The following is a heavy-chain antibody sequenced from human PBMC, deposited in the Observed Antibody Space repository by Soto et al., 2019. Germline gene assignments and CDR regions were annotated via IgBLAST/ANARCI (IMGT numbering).Heavy chain of an antibody. J-gene: IGHJ6*02. D-gene: IGHD2-2*01. Sequence: EVQLVESGVGLVHPGGSLKLSCTASGFIFSGSAIPWVRQASGKVLEWVGSIRSRANNYATSSAASVKGRFFFSRDDSKYTAYLQMNTLKTEDTAVYYCSRGQGAAIGDYYYQGMDVWCQGTTVTVYS. CDR1: GFIFSGSA. V-gene: IGHV3-73*02. CDR3: SRGQGAAIGDYYYQGMDV. CDR2: IRSRANNYAT.